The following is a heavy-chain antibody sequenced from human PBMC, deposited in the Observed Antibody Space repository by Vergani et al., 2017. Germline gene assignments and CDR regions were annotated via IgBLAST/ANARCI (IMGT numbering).Heavy chain of an antibody. D-gene: IGHD2-15*01. CDR2: MDYSGRT. Sequence: QVQLQESGPGLVKPSETLSLTCTVSGDSVISTDYHWGWIRQPPGKGLEWIGSMDYSGRTSYNPSLESRISIPFETPKNQFSLRLTSVTAADTAVYYWASKRGACRAAYCHSYDFWGPGTLVGVSS. CDR3: ASKRGACRAAYCHSYDF. V-gene: IGHV4-39*01. CDR1: GDSVISTDYH. J-gene: IGHJ4*02.